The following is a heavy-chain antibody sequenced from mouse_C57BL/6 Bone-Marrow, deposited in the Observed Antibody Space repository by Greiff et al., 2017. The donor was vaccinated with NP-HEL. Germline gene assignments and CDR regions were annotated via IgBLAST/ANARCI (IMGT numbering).Heavy chain of an antibody. CDR1: GFTFSSYA. Sequence: EVKLVESGGGLVKPGGSLKLSCAASGFTFSSYAMSWVRQTPEKRLEWVATISDGGSYTYYPDNVKGRFTISRDNAKNNLYLQMSHLKSEDTAMYYCARDRGYDGYYSLSFDVWGTGTTVTVSS. J-gene: IGHJ1*03. CDR3: ARDRGYDGYYSLSFDV. V-gene: IGHV5-4*01. D-gene: IGHD2-3*01. CDR2: ISDGGSYT.